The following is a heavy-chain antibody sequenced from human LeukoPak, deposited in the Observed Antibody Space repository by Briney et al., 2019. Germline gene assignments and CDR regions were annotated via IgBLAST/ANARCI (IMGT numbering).Heavy chain of an antibody. Sequence: SVKVSCKASGGTFSSYAISWVRQAPGQGLEWMGGIIPIFGTANYAQKFQGRVTITTDESTSTAYMELSSLRSEDTAVYYCVVAVVIGYNWFDPWGQGTLVTVSS. J-gene: IGHJ5*02. V-gene: IGHV1-69*05. CDR2: IIPIFGTA. D-gene: IGHD3-22*01. CDR3: VVAVVIGYNWFDP. CDR1: GGTFSSYA.